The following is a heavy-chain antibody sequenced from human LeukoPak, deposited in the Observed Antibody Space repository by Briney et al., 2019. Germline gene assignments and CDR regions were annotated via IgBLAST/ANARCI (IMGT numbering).Heavy chain of an antibody. CDR2: IKQDGSEK. J-gene: IGHJ4*02. D-gene: IGHD5-18*01. V-gene: IGHV3-7*03. CDR1: RFTFSSYW. Sequence: PGGSLRLSCAASRFTFSSYWMSWVRQAPGKGLEWVANIKQDGSEKNYVDSVRGRFTISRDNAKNSLYLQMNSLRAEDTALYYCAKDYTAMVRGPDYWGQGTLVTVSS. CDR3: AKDYTAMVRGPDY.